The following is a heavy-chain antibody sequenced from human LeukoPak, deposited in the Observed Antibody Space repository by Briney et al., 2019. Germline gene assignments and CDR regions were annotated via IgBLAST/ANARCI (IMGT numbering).Heavy chain of an antibody. V-gene: IGHV4-30-2*01. CDR3: ARTGLSFDY. J-gene: IGHJ4*02. CDR1: GGSISSGGYS. Sequence: SQTLSLTCAVSGGSISSGGYSWSWIRQPPGKGLEWIGYIYHSGSTYYNPSLKSRVTISVDRSKNQFSLKLSSVTAADTAVYYCARTGLSFDYWGQGTLVTVSS. CDR2: IYHSGST.